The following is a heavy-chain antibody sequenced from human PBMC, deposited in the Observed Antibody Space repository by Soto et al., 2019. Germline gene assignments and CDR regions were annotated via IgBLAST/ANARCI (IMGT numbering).Heavy chain of an antibody. CDR3: AITTSTVSYWFDP. Sequence: PGGSLRLSCAASGFSLSGYWMSWVRQAPGKGPEWVANIKEDGTEQHYVDSVKGRFTISRDNSENSLFLQMNNLRAEDSAIYYCAITTSTVSYWFDPWGPGTQVTVSS. D-gene: IGHD4-4*01. J-gene: IGHJ5*02. CDR1: GFSLSGYW. V-gene: IGHV3-7*03. CDR2: IKEDGTEQ.